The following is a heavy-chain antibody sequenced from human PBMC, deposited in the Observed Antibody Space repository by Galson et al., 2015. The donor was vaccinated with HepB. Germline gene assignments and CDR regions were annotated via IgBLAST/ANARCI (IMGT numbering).Heavy chain of an antibody. D-gene: IGHD6-19*01. V-gene: IGHV6-1*01. CDR2: TYYKTKWYN. CDR3: ARDNSSGWSLGYYYYGMDV. CDR1: GDSVSSNSAA. Sequence: CAISGDSVSSNSAAWNWIRQSPSRGLEWLGRTYYKTKWYNDYAVSVKSRITINPDTSKNQFSLQLNSVTPEDTAVYYCARDNSSGWSLGYYYYGMDVWGQGTTVTVSS. J-gene: IGHJ6*02.